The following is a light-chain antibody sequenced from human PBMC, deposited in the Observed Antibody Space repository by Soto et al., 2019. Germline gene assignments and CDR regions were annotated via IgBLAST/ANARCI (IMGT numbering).Light chain of an antibody. CDR3: CSYAGSSTWV. CDR2: EVT. Sequence: QSALTQPASVSGSPGQSITISCTGTSSDVASYNLVSWYQQHPGKDPKLMIYEVTKRPLGVSNHFSGSKSGNTASLTISGLQAEDEADYYCCSYAGSSTWVFGGGTQLTVL. V-gene: IGLV2-23*02. CDR1: SSDVASYNL. J-gene: IGLJ3*02.